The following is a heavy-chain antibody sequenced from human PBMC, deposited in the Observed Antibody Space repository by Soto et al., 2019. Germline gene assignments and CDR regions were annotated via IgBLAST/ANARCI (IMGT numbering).Heavy chain of an antibody. CDR3: ARASLHELRGEDY. CDR2: IIPILGIA. Sequence: QVQLVQSGAEVKKPGSSVKVSCKASGGTFSSYTISWVRQAPGQGLEWMGRIIPILGIANYAQKFQGRVTXAXDXXTSTAYMELSSLRSEDTAVYYCARASLHELRGEDYWGQGTLVTVSS. V-gene: IGHV1-69*02. CDR1: GGTFSSYT. J-gene: IGHJ4*02. D-gene: IGHD3-10*01.